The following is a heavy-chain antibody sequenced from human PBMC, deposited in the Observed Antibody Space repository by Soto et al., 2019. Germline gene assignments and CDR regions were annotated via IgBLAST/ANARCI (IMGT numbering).Heavy chain of an antibody. CDR1: GFTFSSYA. V-gene: IGHV3-30-3*01. CDR3: ARDIQYYDFWSGYYNPYYYYGMDV. Sequence: GGSLRLSCAASGFTFSSYAMHWVRQAPGKGLEWVAVISYDGSNKYYADSVKGRFTISRDNSKNTLYLQMNSLRAEDTAVYYCARDIQYYDFWSGYYNPYYYYGMDVWGQGTTVTVSS. D-gene: IGHD3-3*01. CDR2: ISYDGSNK. J-gene: IGHJ6*02.